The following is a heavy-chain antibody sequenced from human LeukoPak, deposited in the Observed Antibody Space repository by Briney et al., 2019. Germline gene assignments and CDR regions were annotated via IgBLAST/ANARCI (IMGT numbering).Heavy chain of an antibody. D-gene: IGHD1-26*01. J-gene: IGHJ4*02. CDR2: IYYSGST. V-gene: IGHV4-59*01. Sequence: SETLSLTCTVSGGSISSYYWSWIRQPPGKGLEWIGYIYYSGSTNYNPSLKSRVTISVDTSKNQFSLKLSSVTAADTAVYYCARIGVGAFDYWGQGTLVTVTS. CDR1: GGSISSYY. CDR3: ARIGVGAFDY.